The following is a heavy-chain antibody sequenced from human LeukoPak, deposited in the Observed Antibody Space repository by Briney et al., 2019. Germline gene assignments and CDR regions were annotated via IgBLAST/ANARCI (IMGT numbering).Heavy chain of an antibody. Sequence: GGSLRLSCAASGFTFSSYAMSWVPQAPGKGLEWVSAISGSGGSTYYADSVKGRFTISRDNSKNTLYLQMNSLRAEDTAVYYCAKLSICSGGSCPIGMDVWGQGTTVTVSS. CDR2: ISGSGGST. CDR1: GFTFSSYA. CDR3: AKLSICSGGSCPIGMDV. J-gene: IGHJ6*02. V-gene: IGHV3-23*01. D-gene: IGHD2-15*01.